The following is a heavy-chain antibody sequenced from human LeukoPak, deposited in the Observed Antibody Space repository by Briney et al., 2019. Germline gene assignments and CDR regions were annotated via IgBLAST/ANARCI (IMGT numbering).Heavy chain of an antibody. CDR3: VGVGVILAAGTYDY. V-gene: IGHV3-11*01. J-gene: IGHJ4*01. D-gene: IGHD6-13*01. Sequence: PGGSLRLSCAASGFTFSDYYMSWIRHAPGKGPEWLSYISISGDSTPYADSVKGRFTTSRDNATNSLSPQMNSLRAEATAVDYCVGVGVILAAGTYDYWGQGTLVTVSS. CDR1: GFTFSDYY. CDR2: ISISGDST.